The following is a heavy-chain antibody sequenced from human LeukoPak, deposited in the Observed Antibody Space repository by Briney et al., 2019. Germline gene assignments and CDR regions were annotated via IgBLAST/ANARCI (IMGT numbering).Heavy chain of an antibody. V-gene: IGHV1-69*04. J-gene: IGHJ3*02. CDR3: ARDLGDGYNYDAFDI. Sequence: RASVKVSCKASGGTFSSYTISWVRQAPGQGLEWMGRIIPILGIANYAQKFQGRVTITADKSTSTAYMELSSLRSEDTAVYYCARDLGDGYNYDAFDIWGQGTMVTVSS. D-gene: IGHD5-24*01. CDR1: GGTFSSYT. CDR2: IIPILGIA.